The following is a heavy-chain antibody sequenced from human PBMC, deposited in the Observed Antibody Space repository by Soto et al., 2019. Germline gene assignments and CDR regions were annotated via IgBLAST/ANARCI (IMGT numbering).Heavy chain of an antibody. V-gene: IGHV2-26*01. J-gene: IGHJ6*02. Sequence: ESGPTLVNPTETLTLTCTVSGFSLSNARMGVSWIRQPPGKALEWLAHIFSNDEKSYSTSLESRLTISKDTSKSQVVLTMTNMDPVDTATYYCAYGDYGYYYGMDVWGQGTTVTVSS. CDR3: AYGDYGYYYGMDV. D-gene: IGHD4-17*01. CDR1: GFSLSNARMG. CDR2: IFSNDEK.